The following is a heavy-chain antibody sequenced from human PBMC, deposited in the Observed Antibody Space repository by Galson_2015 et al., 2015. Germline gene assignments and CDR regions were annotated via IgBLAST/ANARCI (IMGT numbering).Heavy chain of an antibody. V-gene: IGHV4-31*03. CDR1: GGSISSGGYY. J-gene: IGHJ2*01. CDR2: IYYSGNT. CDR3: ARDLRVDSWYFDL. Sequence: TLSLTCTVSGGSISSGGYYWSWIRQHPGEGLEWIGYIYYSGNTFYNPSLKSRVIISVDTSKNQFSLKLSSVTAADTAVYYCARDLRVDSWYFDLWGRGTLVTVSS.